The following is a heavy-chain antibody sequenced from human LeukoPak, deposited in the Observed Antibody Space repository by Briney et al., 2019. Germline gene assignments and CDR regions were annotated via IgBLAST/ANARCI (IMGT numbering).Heavy chain of an antibody. CDR1: GYTFTSYD. J-gene: IGHJ6*02. CDR3: TRDTGSTMFRGVIKNYSGMDV. CDR2: IIPILGTT. D-gene: IGHD3-10*01. Sequence: SVKVSCKASGYTFTSYDINWVRQAPGQGLEWMGRIIPILGTTDYAQKFRGRVTINADSSTNTAYMELSSLRSEDTAVYFCTRDTGSTMFRGVIKNYSGMDVWGQGTTVTVSS. V-gene: IGHV1-69*11.